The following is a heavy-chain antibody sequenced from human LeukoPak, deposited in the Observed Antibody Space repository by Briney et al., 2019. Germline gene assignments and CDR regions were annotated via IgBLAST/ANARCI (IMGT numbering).Heavy chain of an antibody. CDR3: ARSLVNFDY. V-gene: IGHV3-48*01. D-gene: IGHD2-8*02. CDR2: INSSSSTI. J-gene: IGHJ4*02. CDR1: GFTFSSYS. Sequence: GGSLRLSCAASGFTFSSYSMNWVRQAPGKGLEWVSYINSSSSTIYYADSVKGRFTISRDNAKNSLYLQMNSLRAEDTAVYYCARSLVNFDYWGQGTLVTVSS.